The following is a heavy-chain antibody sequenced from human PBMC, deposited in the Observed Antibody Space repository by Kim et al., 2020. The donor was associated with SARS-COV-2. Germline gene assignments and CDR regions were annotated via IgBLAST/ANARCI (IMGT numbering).Heavy chain of an antibody. Sequence: SETLSLTCAVYGGSFSGHYWRWFRQPPRQGLEWSGDINHSGSTNNYPSPKRRVTTSVVTSQNQISLMLLSLTAADTAVYYCSRAGRQWLVRPIFYYFDY. V-gene: IGHV4-34*01. D-gene: IGHD6-19*01. CDR2: INHSGST. CDR3: SRAGRQWLVRPIFYYFDY. J-gene: IGHJ4*01. CDR1: GGSFSGHY.